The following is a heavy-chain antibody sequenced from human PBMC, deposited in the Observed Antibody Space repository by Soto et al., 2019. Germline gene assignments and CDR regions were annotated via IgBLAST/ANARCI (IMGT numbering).Heavy chain of an antibody. Sequence: ASVKVSCKASGYTFTSYAMHWVRQAPGQRLEWMGWINAGNGNTKYSQKLQGRVTITRDTSASTAYMELSSLRSEDTAVYYCARDYIAAPDYYYYYMDVWGKGTTVTVSS. D-gene: IGHD6-6*01. CDR3: ARDYIAAPDYYYYYMDV. CDR1: GYTFTSYA. CDR2: INAGNGNT. J-gene: IGHJ6*03. V-gene: IGHV1-3*01.